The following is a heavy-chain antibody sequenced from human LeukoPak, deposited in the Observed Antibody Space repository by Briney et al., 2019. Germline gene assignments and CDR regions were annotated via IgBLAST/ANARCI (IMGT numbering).Heavy chain of an antibody. D-gene: IGHD3-22*01. CDR2: ISNSGGSA. CDR3: AKHDSSGYWGGFDY. Sequence: GGSLRLSCAASGFTFSSYAMSWARQAPGKGLEWVSVISNSGGSAYYADSVKGRFTISRDNSKNTLYLQMNSLRAEDTAVYYCAKHDSSGYWGGFDYWGQGTLVTVSS. J-gene: IGHJ4*02. CDR1: GFTFSSYA. V-gene: IGHV3-23*01.